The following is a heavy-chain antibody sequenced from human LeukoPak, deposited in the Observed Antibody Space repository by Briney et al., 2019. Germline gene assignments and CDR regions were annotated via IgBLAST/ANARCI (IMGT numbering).Heavy chain of an antibody. D-gene: IGHD1-26*01. CDR3: ASAHSGSHATADY. CDR1: GYTFTGYY. V-gene: IGHV1-2*02. J-gene: IGHJ4*02. CDR2: INPNSGGT. Sequence: GASVKVSCKASGYTFTGYYMHWVRQAPGQGLEWMGWINPNSGGTNYAQKFQGRVTMTRDTSISTAYMELSRLRSDDTAVYYCASAHSGSHATADYWGQGTLVTVSS.